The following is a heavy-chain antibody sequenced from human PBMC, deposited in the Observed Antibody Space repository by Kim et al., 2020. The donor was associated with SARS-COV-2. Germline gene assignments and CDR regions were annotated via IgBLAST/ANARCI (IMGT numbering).Heavy chain of an antibody. V-gene: IGHV3-21*01. CDR2: ISSSSGYI. J-gene: IGHJ6*02. CDR3: ARDWGGWGAGYNPYYHYGMDV. Sequence: GGSLRLSCAASGFTFSGYTMNWVRQAPGKGLEWVSSISSSSGYIYYADSVRGRFTASRDNARNSVYLQMDSLRADDSAVYYCARDWGGWGAGYNPYYHYGMDVWGQGTTVTVSS. D-gene: IGHD3-16*01. CDR1: GFTFSGYT.